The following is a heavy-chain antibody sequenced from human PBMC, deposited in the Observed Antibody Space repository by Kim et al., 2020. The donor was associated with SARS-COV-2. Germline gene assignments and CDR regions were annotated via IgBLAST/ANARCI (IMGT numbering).Heavy chain of an antibody. CDR1: GFTFSGSA. CDR2: IRSKANSYAT. J-gene: IGHJ6*02. D-gene: IGHD2-21*02. CDR3: TRPGWFAVTGYYYGMDV. Sequence: GGSLRLSCAASGFTFSGSAMHWVRQASGKGLEWVGRIRSKANSYATAYAASVKGRFTISRDDSKNTAYLQMNSLKTEDTAVYYCTRPGWFAVTGYYYGMDVWGQGTTVTVSS. V-gene: IGHV3-73*01.